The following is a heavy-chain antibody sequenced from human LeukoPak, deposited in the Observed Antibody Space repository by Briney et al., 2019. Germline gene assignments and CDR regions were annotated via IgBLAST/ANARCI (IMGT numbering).Heavy chain of an antibody. CDR3: AKAGGYDIRSYGMDV. D-gene: IGHD5-12*01. V-gene: IGHV3-30*02. J-gene: IGHJ6*02. CDR1: GFTFSSYG. Sequence: PGGSLRLSCAASGFTFSSYGMHWVRQAPGKGLEWVAFIRYDGSNKYYADSVKGRFTISRDSSKNTLYLQMNSLRAEDTAVYYCAKAGGYDIRSYGMDVWGQGTTVTVSS. CDR2: IRYDGSNK.